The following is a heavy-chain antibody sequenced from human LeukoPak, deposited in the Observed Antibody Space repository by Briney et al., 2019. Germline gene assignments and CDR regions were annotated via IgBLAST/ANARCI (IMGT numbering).Heavy chain of an antibody. CDR3: STAGDIVVVPAVPFYFDY. Sequence: PGGSLRLSCAASGFTFTNAWMSWVRQAPGKGLEWVGRIKSKIDGETIESARPVKGRFTISRDASTSMVYLQMNSLTTDDTALYYCSTAGDIVVVPAVPFYFDYWGQGT. V-gene: IGHV3-15*01. CDR2: IKSKIDGETI. CDR1: GFTFTNAW. D-gene: IGHD2-2*01. J-gene: IGHJ4*02.